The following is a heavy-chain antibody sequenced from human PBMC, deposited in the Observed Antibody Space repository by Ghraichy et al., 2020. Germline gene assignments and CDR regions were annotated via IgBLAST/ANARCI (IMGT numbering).Heavy chain of an antibody. V-gene: IGHV3-30*04. CDR1: GFSFRTSS. Sequence: GGSLRLSCAASGFSFRTSSMHWVRQAPGKGLEWVSIISSDGSLKYYVESLKGRFTISRDNLKNTLYLDMNGLDTGDTAIYYCAKDYRWLVDYWGQGTPVTVSS. CDR3: AKDYRWLVDY. D-gene: IGHD6-19*01. J-gene: IGHJ4*02. CDR2: ISSDGSLK.